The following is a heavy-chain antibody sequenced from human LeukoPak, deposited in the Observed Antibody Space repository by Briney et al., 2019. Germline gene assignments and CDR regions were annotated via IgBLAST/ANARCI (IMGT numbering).Heavy chain of an antibody. CDR3: AKELYYDSGGYYFFYYAFDI. CDR1: GFSFNTYW. CDR2: IKQDGSDK. D-gene: IGHD3-22*01. J-gene: IGHJ3*02. V-gene: IGHV3-7*03. Sequence: GGSLRLSCAASGFSFNTYWMSWVRQAPEKGLEWVASIKQDGSDKYYVDSVKGRFTISRDNAKNTLYLQMNSLRAEDTAVYYCAKELYYDSGGYYFFYYAFDIWGQGTMVTVSS.